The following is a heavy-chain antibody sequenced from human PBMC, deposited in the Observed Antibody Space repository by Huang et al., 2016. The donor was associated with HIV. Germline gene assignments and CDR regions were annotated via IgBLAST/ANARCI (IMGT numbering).Heavy chain of an antibody. CDR1: GYTFTRYG. Sequence: QIQLMQSGPELKQPGASVKVSCTASGYTFTRYGFTWVRQAPGQGPEWMGWISASSGDTEYAQKFQGRVTLTTDTSTNIAYMELRSLRSDDTAKYYCARDPKYHRIGYYRQRRGIDIWGQGTMVIVSS. D-gene: IGHD3-22*01. CDR2: ISASSGDT. CDR3: ARDPKYHRIGYYRQRRGIDI. J-gene: IGHJ3*02. V-gene: IGHV1-18*01.